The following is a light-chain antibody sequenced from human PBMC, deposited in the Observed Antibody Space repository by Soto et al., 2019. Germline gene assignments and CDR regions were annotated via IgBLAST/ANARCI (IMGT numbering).Light chain of an antibody. J-gene: IGKJ3*01. CDR1: QTFTTY. V-gene: IGKV1-39*01. Sequence: DIQMTQSPSSLSASVGDRVTITCRASQTFTTYLNWYQQKPGKAPKLLIYAASSLQRGVPSRFSGGGSGTEFTLTIASLQPEDFATYYGLQSYSPPFTFGPGTKVDIK. CDR3: LQSYSPPFT. CDR2: AAS.